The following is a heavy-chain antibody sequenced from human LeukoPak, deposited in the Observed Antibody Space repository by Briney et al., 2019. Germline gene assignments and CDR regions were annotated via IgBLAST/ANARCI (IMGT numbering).Heavy chain of an antibody. CDR1: GFEFSNYW. J-gene: IGHJ4*02. CDR3: ARKWLYSSGWSPSDF. D-gene: IGHD6-19*01. CDR2: INQDGSEE. Sequence: GGSLRLSCTASGFEFSNYWMTWVRQTPGKGLEWVADINQDGSEENYVDSVKGRFIIFRDNAKNSLYLEVDSLGVEDSAIYYCARKWLYSSGWSPSDFWGQGTLVSVSS. V-gene: IGHV3-7*03.